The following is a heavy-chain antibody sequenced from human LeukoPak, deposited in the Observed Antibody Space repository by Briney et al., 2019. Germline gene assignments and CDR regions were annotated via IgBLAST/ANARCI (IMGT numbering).Heavy chain of an antibody. CDR2: IKSNSDGGTR. V-gene: IGHV3-15*01. D-gene: IGHD3-22*01. CDR3: TTNPYDKTGYHI. CDR1: GLSFTKAW. Sequence: GGSLRLSCAASGLSFTKAWMTWVRQAPGEGLEWIGRIKSNSDGGTRDYAAPVKGRFTISRDDSKNTLYLQMNSLKTEDTAVYYCTTNPYDKTGYHIWGQGTLVTVSP. J-gene: IGHJ3*02.